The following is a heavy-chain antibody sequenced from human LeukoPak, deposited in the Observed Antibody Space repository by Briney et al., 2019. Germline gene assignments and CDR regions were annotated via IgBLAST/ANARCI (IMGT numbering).Heavy chain of an antibody. Sequence: PGGSLRLSCAASGFTFSSYAMSWVRQAPGKGLEWVSAISGSGGNTYYTDSVKGRFTISRDNSKNTLYLQMNSLRAEDTAVYYCAKEARDGYKKDYFDYWGQGTLVTVSS. CDR2: ISGSGGNT. J-gene: IGHJ4*02. CDR1: GFTFSSYA. V-gene: IGHV3-23*01. CDR3: AKEARDGYKKDYFDY. D-gene: IGHD5-24*01.